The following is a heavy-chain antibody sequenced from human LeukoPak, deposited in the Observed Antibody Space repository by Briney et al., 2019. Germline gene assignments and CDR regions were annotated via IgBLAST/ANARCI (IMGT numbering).Heavy chain of an antibody. J-gene: IGHJ4*02. CDR3: ARGRWLQFSD. CDR1: GGSISNYY. Sequence: SETLSLTCTVSGGSISNYYWNWIRQPPGKGLEWIGYIYFTGSTNYNPSLKSRVTISLDTSKNQFSLKLSSVTAADTAIYYCARGRWLQFSDWGPGTLVTVSS. CDR2: IYFTGST. D-gene: IGHD5-24*01. V-gene: IGHV4-59*01.